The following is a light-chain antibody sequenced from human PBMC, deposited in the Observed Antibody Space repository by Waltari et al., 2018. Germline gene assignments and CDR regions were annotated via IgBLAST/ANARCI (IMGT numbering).Light chain of an antibody. CDR2: KDS. J-gene: IGLJ2*01. V-gene: IGLV3-25*03. CDR3: QSADSSGSVV. Sequence: SFELTQPPSLSVSPGQTARITCSGDALSKQYAHWHQQRPGLAPVLVIYKDSERPSGSPERFSGSSSGTTVTLTSSGVQAEDEADYYCQSADSSGSVVFGGGTKLTVL. CDR1: ALSKQY.